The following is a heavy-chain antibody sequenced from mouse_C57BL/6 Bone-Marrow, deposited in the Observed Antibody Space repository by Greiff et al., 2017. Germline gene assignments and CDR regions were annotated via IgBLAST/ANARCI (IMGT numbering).Heavy chain of an antibody. CDR1: GYTFTSYW. D-gene: IGHD1-1*01. CDR2: IDPSDSYT. J-gene: IGHJ2*01. V-gene: IGHV1-69*01. Sequence: QVQLQQPGAELVMPGASVKLSCKASGYTFTSYWMHWVKQRPGQGLEWIGEIDPSDSYTNYNQKFKGKSTLTVDKSSSTAYMQLSSLTSEDSAVYYCARELWYYGSCYFDYWGQGTTLTVSS. CDR3: ARELWYYGSCYFDY.